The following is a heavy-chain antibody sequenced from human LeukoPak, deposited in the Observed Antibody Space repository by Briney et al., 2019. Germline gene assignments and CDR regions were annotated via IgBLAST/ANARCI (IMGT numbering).Heavy chain of an antibody. V-gene: IGHV1-2*02. Sequence: ASVKVSCKASGYTFTGYYMHWVRQAPGQGLEWMGWINPNSGGTNYAQKFQGRVTMTRDTSISTAYMELSRLRSDDTAVYYCASYHYDILTGHVWEGWFDPWGQGTLVTVSS. CDR3: ASYHYDILTGHVWEGWFDP. J-gene: IGHJ5*02. D-gene: IGHD3-9*01. CDR1: GYTFTGYY. CDR2: INPNSGGT.